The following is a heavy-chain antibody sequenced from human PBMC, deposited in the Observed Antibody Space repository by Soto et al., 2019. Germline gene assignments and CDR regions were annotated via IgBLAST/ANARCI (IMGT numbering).Heavy chain of an antibody. J-gene: IGHJ4*02. D-gene: IGHD3-22*01. Sequence: GGSLRLSCAASGFTFSNFWMHWVRQAPGKGLVWVSQINGDGSFTTYADSVKGRFTISRDNSKNTLYLQMNSLRAEDTAVYYCARPYYYDSSGSAPYFDYWGQGTLVTVSS. CDR1: GFTFSNFW. V-gene: IGHV3-74*01. CDR3: ARPYYYDSSGSAPYFDY. CDR2: INGDGSFT.